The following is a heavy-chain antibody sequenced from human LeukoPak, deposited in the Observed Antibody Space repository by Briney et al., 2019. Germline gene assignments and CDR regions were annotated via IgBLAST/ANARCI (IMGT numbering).Heavy chain of an antibody. Sequence: ASVKVSCKASGYTFTNYYIHWVRQAPGQGLEWMGIINPSGGSTSYTQKLQDRVTLTRDTSTSTVYMELSSLRTEDTAIYYCTRGHGSGYQDYWGQGTLVTVSS. CDR1: GYTFTNYY. J-gene: IGHJ4*02. CDR2: INPSGGST. CDR3: TRGHGSGYQDY. V-gene: IGHV1-46*01. D-gene: IGHD3-22*01.